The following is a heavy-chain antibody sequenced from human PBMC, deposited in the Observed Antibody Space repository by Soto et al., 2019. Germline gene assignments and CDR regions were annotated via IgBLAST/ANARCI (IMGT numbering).Heavy chain of an antibody. CDR2: ISYDGSNK. J-gene: IGHJ4*02. Sequence: QVQLVESGGGVVQPGRSLRLSCAASGFTFSSYGMHWVRQAPGKGLEWVAVISYDGSNKYYADSVKGRFTISRDNSKNTLYQQMNSLRAEDTAVYYCAKEAYSSSLTPAIDYWGQGTLVTVSS. CDR3: AKEAYSSSLTPAIDY. CDR1: GFTFSSYG. V-gene: IGHV3-30*18. D-gene: IGHD6-13*01.